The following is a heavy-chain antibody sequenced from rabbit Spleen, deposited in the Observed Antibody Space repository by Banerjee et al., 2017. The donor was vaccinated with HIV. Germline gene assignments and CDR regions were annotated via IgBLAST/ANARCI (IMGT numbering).Heavy chain of an antibody. CDR3: ARVYTAKRWPHDL. CDR1: GFSFSNGYV. CDR2: IYISSGSA. Sequence: QQQLEESGGDLVKPEGSLTLTCKASGFSFSNGYVMCWVRQAPGKGLEWIACIYISSGSAYYASWAKGRLAISKTSSTTVTLQMTSLTAADTATYFCARVYTAKRWPHDLWGPGPLVTVS. D-gene: IGHD1-1*01. J-gene: IGHJ4*01. V-gene: IGHV1S45*01.